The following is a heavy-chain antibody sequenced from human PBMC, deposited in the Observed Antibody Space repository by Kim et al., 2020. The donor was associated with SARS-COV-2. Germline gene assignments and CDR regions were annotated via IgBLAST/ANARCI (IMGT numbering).Heavy chain of an antibody. J-gene: IGHJ5*01. CDR1: GFTFSTSA. CDR2: ISGSGSHT. Sequence: GGSLRLSCAASGFTFSTSAMSWVRQPPGKGLEWVSVISGSGSHTYYADSVKGRFIISRDNSKNTLYLQMNSLRAEDTAVYFCTKATNWYDSWGQGILVTVSS. CDR3: TKATNWYDS. V-gene: IGHV3-23*01.